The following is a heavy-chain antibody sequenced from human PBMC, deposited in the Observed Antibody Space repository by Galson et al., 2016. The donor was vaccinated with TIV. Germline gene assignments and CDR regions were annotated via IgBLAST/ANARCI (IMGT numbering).Heavy chain of an antibody. V-gene: IGHV3-9*01. CDR1: GFTFADYT. CDR2: ISWNSGSK. J-gene: IGHJ6*03. CDR3: AKGQLRAARRFYYMDV. Sequence: SLRLSCAATGFTFADYTMHWVRQRPGKGLEWVTVISWNSGSKVYADSVKGRFIISRDNAKNSLYLQMNSLTTEDTALYYCAKGQLRAARRFYYMDVWGKGTTAPVSS.